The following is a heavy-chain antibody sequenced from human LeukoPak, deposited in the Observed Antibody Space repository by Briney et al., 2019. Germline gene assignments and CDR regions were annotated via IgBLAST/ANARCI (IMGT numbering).Heavy chain of an antibody. CDR3: AKDVLLWFGEAGDY. CDR1: GFTFSSYA. D-gene: IGHD3-10*01. J-gene: IGHJ4*02. V-gene: IGHV3-23*01. Sequence: GGSLRLSCAASGFTFSSYAMSWVRQAPGKGLEWVSAISGSGGSTYYADSVKGRFTISRDNSKNTLYLQMNSLRAEDTAVYYCAKDVLLWFGEAGDYWGQGTLVTVSS. CDR2: ISGSGGST.